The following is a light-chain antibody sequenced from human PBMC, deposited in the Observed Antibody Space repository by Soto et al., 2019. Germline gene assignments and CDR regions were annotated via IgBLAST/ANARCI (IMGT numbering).Light chain of an antibody. Sequence: DIVMTQSPDSLAVSLGERATINCKSSQSVVYNSNNKNYLAWYQQKPGQPPELLIYWASTRASGVPYRFSGSGSGTDFTLTISSLQAEDVAVYYCQQYCNPPNFTFGPGNKLDI. CDR1: QSVVYNSNNKNY. CDR2: WAS. CDR3: QQYCNPPNFT. J-gene: IGKJ3*01. V-gene: IGKV4-1*01.